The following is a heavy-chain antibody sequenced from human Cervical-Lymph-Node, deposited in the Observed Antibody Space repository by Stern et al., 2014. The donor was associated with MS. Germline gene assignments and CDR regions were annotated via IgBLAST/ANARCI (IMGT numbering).Heavy chain of an antibody. J-gene: IGHJ4*02. D-gene: IGHD6-6*01. CDR3: ARDSSSSPIDY. CDR2: LSSSSSTI. Sequence: EVQLVESGGGLVQPGASLRLSCAASGFTFTRHAMNWVRQAPGKGLEWLSYLSSSSSTIYYADSVKGRFTISRDNAMDALFLQMNSLRDEDTAVYYCARDSSSSPIDYWGQGILVSVSS. V-gene: IGHV3-48*02. CDR1: GFTFTRHA.